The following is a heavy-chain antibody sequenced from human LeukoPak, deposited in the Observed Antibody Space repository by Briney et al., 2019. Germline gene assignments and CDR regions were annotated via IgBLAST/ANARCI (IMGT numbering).Heavy chain of an antibody. CDR2: IYISGST. CDR3: ARVTRRYSSSWYVGAFDI. CDR1: GGSISSYY. D-gene: IGHD6-13*01. J-gene: IGHJ3*02. Sequence: PSETLSLTCTVSGGSISSYYWSWIRQPAGKGLEWIGRIYISGSTNYNPSLKSRVTMSVDTSKNQFSLKLSSVTAADTAVYYCARVTRRYSSSWYVGAFDIWGQGTMVTVSS. V-gene: IGHV4-4*07.